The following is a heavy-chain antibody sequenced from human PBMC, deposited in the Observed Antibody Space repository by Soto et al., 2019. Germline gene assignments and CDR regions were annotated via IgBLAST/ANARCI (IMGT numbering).Heavy chain of an antibody. V-gene: IGHV3-23*01. CDR3: VKDDGGDPSTAPH. CDR1: GITISNYP. Sequence: EVQLLESGGGLVQPGGSLRLSCAASGITISNYPMSWVRQAPGKGLDWVSGSSGSGDRTDYADSAKGRFTISKDISRNSLSLQLDSLGVEDTAVYFCVKDDGGDPSTAPHWGQGTLVTVSS. J-gene: IGHJ4*02. D-gene: IGHD2-21*01. CDR2: SSGSGDRT.